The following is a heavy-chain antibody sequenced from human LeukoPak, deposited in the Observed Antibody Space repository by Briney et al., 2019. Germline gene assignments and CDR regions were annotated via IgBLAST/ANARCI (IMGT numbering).Heavy chain of an antibody. Sequence: GRSLRLSCAASGFTFSSYAMHWVRQAPGKGLEWVAVISYDGSNKYYADSVKGRFTISRDNSKNTLYLQMNSLRAEDTAVYYCARRATTIDYWGQGTLVTVSS. D-gene: IGHD5-12*01. CDR3: ARRATTIDY. J-gene: IGHJ4*02. CDR1: GFTFSSYA. CDR2: ISYDGSNK. V-gene: IGHV3-30-3*01.